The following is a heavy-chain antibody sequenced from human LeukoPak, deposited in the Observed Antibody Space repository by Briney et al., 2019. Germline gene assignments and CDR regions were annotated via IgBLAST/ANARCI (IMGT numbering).Heavy chain of an antibody. D-gene: IGHD6-19*01. V-gene: IGHV3-30-3*02. Sequence: GRSLRLSCAASGFTFSSYAMHWVRQAPVKGLEWVAVISYDGSNKYYADSVKGRFTISRDNSKNTLYLQMNSLRAEDTAVYYCAKSVVAGTLDWFDPWGQGTLVTVSS. CDR3: AKSVVAGTLDWFDP. J-gene: IGHJ5*02. CDR1: GFTFSSYA. CDR2: ISYDGSNK.